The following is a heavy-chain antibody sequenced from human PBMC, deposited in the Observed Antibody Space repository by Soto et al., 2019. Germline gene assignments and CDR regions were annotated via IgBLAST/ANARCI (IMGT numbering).Heavy chain of an antibody. CDR1: GYTFTSYG. Sequence: QVQLLQSGAAVKKPGASVKVSCKASGYTFTSYGISWVRQAPGQGLEWMGWISAYNGNTNYAQKLQGKVTMTTDTSKSTDHMELRSRRSDDTAVYYCARGPHSTGWETPPHDYWGQGTLVTVSS. J-gene: IGHJ4*02. D-gene: IGHD6-19*01. CDR3: ARGPHSTGWETPPHDY. CDR2: ISAYNGNT. V-gene: IGHV1-18*01.